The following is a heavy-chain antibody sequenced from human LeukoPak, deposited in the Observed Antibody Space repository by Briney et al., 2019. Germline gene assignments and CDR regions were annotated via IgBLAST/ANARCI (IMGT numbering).Heavy chain of an antibody. J-gene: IGHJ4*02. CDR3: ARGVRYYYDSSGCNPFDY. CDR1: GYTFTSYD. D-gene: IGHD3-22*01. V-gene: IGHV1-8*01. CDR2: MNPNSGNT. Sequence: GASVKVSCKASGYTFTSYDINWVRQATGQGLEWMGWMNPNSGNTGYAQKFQGRVTMTRNTSISTAYMELSSLRPEDTAVYYCARGVRYYYDSSGCNPFDYWGQGTLVTVSS.